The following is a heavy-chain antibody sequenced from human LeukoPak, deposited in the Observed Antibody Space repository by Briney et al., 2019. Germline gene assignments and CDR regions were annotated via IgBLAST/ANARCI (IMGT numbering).Heavy chain of an antibody. CDR2: ISGSGGGT. Sequence: GGSQRPSCAASGFTFSTYPMSWVRQPRRNWLEWLSSISGSGGGTYYADSVKGRFTISRDNSRSTVFLQMSSLRAEDTAVYYCAKAPYCPNDVCRYFDYWGQGILVTVSS. CDR3: AKAPYCPNDVCRYFDY. J-gene: IGHJ4*02. V-gene: IGHV3-23*01. CDR1: GFTFSTYP. D-gene: IGHD2-8*01.